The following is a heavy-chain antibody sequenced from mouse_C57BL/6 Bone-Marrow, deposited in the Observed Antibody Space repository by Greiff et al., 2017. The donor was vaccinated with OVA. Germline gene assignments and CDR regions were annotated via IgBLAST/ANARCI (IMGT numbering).Heavy chain of an antibody. Sequence: EVQLVESGGGLVKPGGSLKLSCAASGFTFSSYAMSWVRQTPEKRLEWVATISDGGSYTYYPDNVKGRFTISRDNAKNNLYLQMSHLKSEDTAMXYCAREDYGGSSGVDSWGPGAPLTVS. CDR2: ISDGGSYT. D-gene: IGHD1-1*01. J-gene: IGHJ2*01. CDR3: AREDYGGSSGVDS. CDR1: GFTFSSYA. V-gene: IGHV5-4*01.